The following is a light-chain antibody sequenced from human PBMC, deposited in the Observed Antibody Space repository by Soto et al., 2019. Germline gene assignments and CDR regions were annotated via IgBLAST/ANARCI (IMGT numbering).Light chain of an antibody. CDR1: RSVGSS. V-gene: IGKV3-20*01. Sequence: EMDLKHAPASLFSSPLNIATLSFRASRSVGSSLAWYQQKPGQAPRLLIYGASSRATGTPDRFSGSGSGTDFTLTICRLEPEDFAVYYCQQDGIKRRKFGQGTKAEIK. CDR2: GAS. J-gene: IGKJ1*01. CDR3: QQDGIKRRK.